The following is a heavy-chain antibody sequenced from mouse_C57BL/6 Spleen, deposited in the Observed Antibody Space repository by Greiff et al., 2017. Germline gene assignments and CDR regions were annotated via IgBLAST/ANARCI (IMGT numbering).Heavy chain of an antibody. D-gene: IGHD2-3*01. V-gene: IGHV1-64*01. CDR1: GYTFTSYW. CDR2: IHPNSGST. J-gene: IGHJ3*01. CDR3: ALDGYYAWFAY. Sequence: VQLQQSGAELVKPGASVKLSCKASGYTFTSYWMHWVKQRPGQGLEWIGMIHPNSGSTNYNEKFKSKATLTVDKSSSTAYMQLSSLTSEDSAVYYCALDGYYAWFAYWGQGTLVTVSA.